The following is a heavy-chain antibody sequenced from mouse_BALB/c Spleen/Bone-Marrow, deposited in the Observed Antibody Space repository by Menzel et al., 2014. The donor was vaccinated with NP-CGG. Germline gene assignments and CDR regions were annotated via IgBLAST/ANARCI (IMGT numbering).Heavy chain of an antibody. V-gene: IGHV1-28*01. CDR3: ARSYDGYPYAMNY. J-gene: IGHJ4*01. Sequence: EVQLQHSGPELMKPGASVKISCKASGYLFTSYYTHWVKQSHGESLEWIGYFDPFNGGTSYNQKFKGKATLTVDKSSSTAYMHLSSLTSEDSAVYFCARSYDGYPYAMNYWGQGTSVTVSS. CDR2: FDPFNGGT. CDR1: GYLFTSYY. D-gene: IGHD2-3*01.